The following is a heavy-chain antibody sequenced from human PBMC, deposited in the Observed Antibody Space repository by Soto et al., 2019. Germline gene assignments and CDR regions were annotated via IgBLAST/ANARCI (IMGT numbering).Heavy chain of an antibody. CDR1: DGSVTGYC. V-gene: IGHV4-59*02. J-gene: IGHJ4*02. D-gene: IGHD4-4*01. CDR2: IDYNGIA. Sequence: QVQLQESGPGLVKPSETLPLTCSVSDGSVTGYCWSWVRQPPGKGLEWIGCIDYNGIAHYHHALTRLVTVSLDTSNKHIALKLSSVTTTDTAVYYCARGPDYSKVGYWGQGTLVTVSS. CDR3: ARGPDYSKVGY.